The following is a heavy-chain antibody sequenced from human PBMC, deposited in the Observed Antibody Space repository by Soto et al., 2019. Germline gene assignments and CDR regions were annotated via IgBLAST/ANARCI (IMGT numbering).Heavy chain of an antibody. Sequence: GASVKVSCKASGYTLTGYYMHWVRQAPGQGLEWMGWISAYNGNTNYAQKLQGRVTMTTDTSTSTAYMELRSLRSDDTAVYYCATIVGATTRASWYFDLWGRGTLVTVSS. J-gene: IGHJ2*01. D-gene: IGHD1-26*01. CDR2: ISAYNGNT. V-gene: IGHV1-18*04. CDR3: ATIVGATTRASWYFDL. CDR1: GYTLTGYY.